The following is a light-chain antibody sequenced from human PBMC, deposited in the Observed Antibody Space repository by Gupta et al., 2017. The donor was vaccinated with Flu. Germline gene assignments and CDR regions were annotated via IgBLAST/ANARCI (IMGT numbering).Light chain of an antibody. CDR3: QSRASATASVV. Sequence: GENGGAQRVCWYQQQPGKSPKLVISKATKRPSGIPDRFSASNSGNTASLTICGTQAIDAADYLCQSRASATASVVFGGGTKLTGL. V-gene: IGLV3-1*01. CDR2: KAT. J-gene: IGLJ2*01. CDR1: NGGAQR.